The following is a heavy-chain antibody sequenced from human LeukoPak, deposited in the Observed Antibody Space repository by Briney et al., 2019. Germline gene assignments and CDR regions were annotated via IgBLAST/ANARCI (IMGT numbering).Heavy chain of an antibody. CDR1: GGTFSSYA. J-gene: IGHJ3*02. Sequence: ASVKVSCKASGGTFSSYAISWARQAPGRGLEWMGRIIPILGIANYAQKFQGRVTITADKSTSTAYMELSSLRSEDTAVYYCGTTDSVDAFDIWGQGTMVTVSS. D-gene: IGHD1-1*01. CDR2: IIPILGIA. CDR3: GTTDSVDAFDI. V-gene: IGHV1-69*04.